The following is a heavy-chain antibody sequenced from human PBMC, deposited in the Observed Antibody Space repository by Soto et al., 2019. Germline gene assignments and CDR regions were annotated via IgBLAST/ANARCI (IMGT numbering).Heavy chain of an antibody. V-gene: IGHV3-11*01. CDR3: ARLNDFGPLRGHFDL. CDR2: ISTSDSTI. Sequence: QVQLVESGGGLVKPGGSLRLSCAASGFTFSDYYMAWIRQAPGKGLEWVSYISTSDSTIYYADSVKGRFTISRDNSKTSLYLQMNSLRAEDTAVFYCARLNDFGPLRGHFDLGGQGTMVTVSS. D-gene: IGHD1-1*01. J-gene: IGHJ3*01. CDR1: GFTFSDYY.